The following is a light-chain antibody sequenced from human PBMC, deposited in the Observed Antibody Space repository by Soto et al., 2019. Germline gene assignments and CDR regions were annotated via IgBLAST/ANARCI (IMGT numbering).Light chain of an antibody. J-gene: IGLJ1*01. V-gene: IGLV2-8*01. CDR3: SSYAGSNSYV. Sequence: QSALTQPPSASGSPGQSVTISCTGTSSDVGGYKFVSWCQQHPGKAPKLMIYEVSKRPSGVPDRFSGSKSGNTASLTVSGLQAEDEADYYCSSYAGSNSYVFGTGTKLTVL. CDR1: SSDVGGYKF. CDR2: EVS.